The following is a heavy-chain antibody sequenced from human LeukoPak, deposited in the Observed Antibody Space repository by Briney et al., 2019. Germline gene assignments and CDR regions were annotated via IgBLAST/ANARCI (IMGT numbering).Heavy chain of an antibody. CDR2: IYSGGST. D-gene: IGHD3-9*01. CDR1: GFTVSSNY. J-gene: IGHJ4*02. Sequence: PGGSLRLSCAASGFTVSSNYMSWVRQAPGKGLEWVSVIYSGGSTYYADSVKGRFTISRDNAKNSLYLQMNSLRAEDTAVYYCARDLGYYDSERYYFDYWGQGTLVTVSS. V-gene: IGHV3-53*01. CDR3: ARDLGYYDSERYYFDY.